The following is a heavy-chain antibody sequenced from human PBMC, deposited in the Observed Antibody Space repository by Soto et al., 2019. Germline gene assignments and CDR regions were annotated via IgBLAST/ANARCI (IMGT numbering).Heavy chain of an antibody. J-gene: IGHJ5*02. CDR1: GGSISNSSYY. CDR2: IYYSGST. V-gene: IGHV4-39*01. CDR3: ARKERATMYVIWFDP. Sequence: PSETLSLTCSVSGGSISNSSYYWGWIRQPPGKGLEWIGSIYYSGSTYYNPSLKSRVTISVDTSKNQFSLKLSSVTAADIAVYYCARKERATMYVIWFDPWGQGTLVTVSS. D-gene: IGHD5-12*01.